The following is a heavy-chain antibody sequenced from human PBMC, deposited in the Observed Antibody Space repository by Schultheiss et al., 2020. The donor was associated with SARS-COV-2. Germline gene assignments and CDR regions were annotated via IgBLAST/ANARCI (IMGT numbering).Heavy chain of an antibody. Sequence: SQTLSLTCTVSGGSISSSSYYWGWIRQPPGKGLEWIGYIYYSGSTNYNPSLKSRVTISVDTSKNQFSLKLSSVTAADTAVYYCARVGMSYYGSGSPNWFDPWGQGTLVTVSS. V-gene: IGHV4-61*05. CDR1: GGSISSSSYY. CDR3: ARVGMSYYGSGSPNWFDP. D-gene: IGHD3-10*01. CDR2: IYYSGST. J-gene: IGHJ5*02.